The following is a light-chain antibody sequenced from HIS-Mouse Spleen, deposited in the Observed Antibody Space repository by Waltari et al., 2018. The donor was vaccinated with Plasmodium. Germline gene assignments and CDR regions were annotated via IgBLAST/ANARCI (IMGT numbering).Light chain of an antibody. CDR2: GAS. CDR3: QQYNNWSFT. J-gene: IGKJ3*01. CDR1: QSVSSN. V-gene: IGKV3-15*01. Sequence: IVMTHPPATLSVSPGARATPACRASQSVSSNLAWYQQKPGQPPRLLIYGASTRATGIPARFSGSGSGTEFTLTISSLQSEDFAVYYCQQYNNWSFTFGPGTKVDIK.